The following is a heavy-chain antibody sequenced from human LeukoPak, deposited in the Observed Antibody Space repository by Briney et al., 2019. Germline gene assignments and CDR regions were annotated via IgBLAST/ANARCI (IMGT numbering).Heavy chain of an antibody. Sequence: GGSPRLSCAASGFPFSSYGMHWVRQAPGKGLEWMAVIWNDGSKKLYADSVKGRFTISRDNHKNVVFLQMNTLRVDDTAVYYWWKDRKIVIIPAAIEGFDYWGLGTLVTVAS. D-gene: IGHD2-2*01. CDR3: WKDRKIVIIPAAIEGFDY. CDR2: IWNDGSKK. J-gene: IGHJ4*02. V-gene: IGHV3-33*06. CDR1: GFPFSSYG.